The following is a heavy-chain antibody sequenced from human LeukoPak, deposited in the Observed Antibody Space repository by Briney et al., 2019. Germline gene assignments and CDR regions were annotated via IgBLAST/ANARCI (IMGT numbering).Heavy chain of an antibody. CDR1: GFTFSNYD. CDR3: AKDDRGNEAPFDY. CDR2: ISYDGTSK. Sequence: PGGSLRLSCAASGFTFSNYDMHWVRQAPGKGLEWVAVISYDGTSKYYADSVKGRLTISRDNSKNTLHLQMNSLRAEDAAVYYCAKDDRGNEAPFDYWGQGTLVTVSS. V-gene: IGHV3-30*18. J-gene: IGHJ4*02.